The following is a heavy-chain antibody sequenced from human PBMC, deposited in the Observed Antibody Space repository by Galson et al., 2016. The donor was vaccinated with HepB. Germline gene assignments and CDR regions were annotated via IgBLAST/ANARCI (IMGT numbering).Heavy chain of an antibody. J-gene: IGHJ4*02. CDR2: ISESGDFT. Sequence: SLRLSCAASGFTFRDFYMTWIRQAPGKGLEWTSYISESGDFTYYSDSVKGRFTISRDNAKNSLYLQMRSLTVEDTAVYFCARQYKYDPSGYYGGFDYWGQGALVTVSS. D-gene: IGHD3-22*01. CDR1: GFTFRDFY. CDR3: ARQYKYDPSGYYGGFDY. V-gene: IGHV3-11*06.